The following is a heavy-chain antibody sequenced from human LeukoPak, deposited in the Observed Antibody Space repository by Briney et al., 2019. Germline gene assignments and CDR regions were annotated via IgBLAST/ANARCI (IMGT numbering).Heavy chain of an antibody. CDR1: GYTFTSYA. V-gene: IGHV3-23*01. CDR3: AKDINGGLGSMVRGLGN. Sequence: SCKASGYTFTSYAMSWVRQAPGKGLEWVSAISGSGGSTYYADSVKGRFTISRDNSKNTLYLQMNSLRAEDTALYYCAKDINGGLGSMVRGLGNWGQGTMVTVSS. D-gene: IGHD3-10*01. CDR2: ISGSGGST. J-gene: IGHJ3*01.